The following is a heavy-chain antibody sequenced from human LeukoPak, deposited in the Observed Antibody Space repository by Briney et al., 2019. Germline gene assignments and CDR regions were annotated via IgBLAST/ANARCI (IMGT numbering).Heavy chain of an antibody. V-gene: IGHV1-2*04. J-gene: IGHJ3*02. Sequence: ASVKVSCKASGYTFTSYYMHWVRQAPGQGLEWMGWINPNSGGTNYAQKFQGWVTMTRDTSISTAYMELSRLRSDDTAVYYCARDLSVGAFDIWGQGTMVTVSS. CDR1: GYTFTSYY. CDR2: INPNSGGT. CDR3: ARDLSVGAFDI. D-gene: IGHD1-26*01.